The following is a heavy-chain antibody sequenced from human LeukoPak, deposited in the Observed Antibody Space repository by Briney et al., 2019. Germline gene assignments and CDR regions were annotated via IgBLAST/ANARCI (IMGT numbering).Heavy chain of an antibody. D-gene: IGHD3-22*01. CDR2: ISSSGST. Sequence: SETLSLTCTVSGGSISTSSYYWGWIRQPPGKGLECIGRISSSGSTNYNPSLKSRVTISVDTSKNQFSLKLSSVTAADTAVYFCARGPYSYDSSGAFDIWGQGTMVTVSS. CDR3: ARGPYSYDSSGAFDI. CDR1: GGSISTSSYY. V-gene: IGHV4-39*07. J-gene: IGHJ3*02.